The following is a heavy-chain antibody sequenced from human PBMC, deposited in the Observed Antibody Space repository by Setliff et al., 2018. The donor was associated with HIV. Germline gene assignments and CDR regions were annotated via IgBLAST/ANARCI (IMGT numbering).Heavy chain of an antibody. CDR1: GFNFSMYS. J-gene: IGHJ4*02. Sequence: PGGSLRLSCAASGFNFSMYSMNWVRQAPGKGLEWVSYISSSSSTKYYADSVKGRFTISRDNAKNSLYLQMNSLTAEDTAVYYCARENYYVTEYWGQGTLVTVSS. V-gene: IGHV3-48*01. CDR2: ISSSSSTK. D-gene: IGHD3-10*02. CDR3: ARENYYVTEY.